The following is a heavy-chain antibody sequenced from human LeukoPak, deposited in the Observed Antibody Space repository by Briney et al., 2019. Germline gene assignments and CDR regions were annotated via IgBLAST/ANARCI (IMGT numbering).Heavy chain of an antibody. CDR3: ARDYGGSYSHYGMDV. J-gene: IGHJ6*02. CDR1: GFRFSDYF. V-gene: IGHV3-11*01. Sequence: GGSLRLSCAASGFRFSDYFMGWLRQAPGKGLEWVSYISSSGSTIYYADSVKGRFTISRDNAKNSLYLQMNSLRAEDTAVYYCARDYGGSYSHYGMDVWGQGTTVTVSS. D-gene: IGHD1-26*01. CDR2: ISSSGSTI.